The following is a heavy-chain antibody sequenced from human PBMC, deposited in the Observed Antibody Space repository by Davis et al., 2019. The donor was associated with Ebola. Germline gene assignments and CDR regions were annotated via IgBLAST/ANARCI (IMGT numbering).Heavy chain of an antibody. J-gene: IGHJ5*02. Sequence: SETLSLTCTVSGGSISSSSYYWSWIRQPPGKGLEWIGYIYYSGSTNYNPSLKSRVTISVDTSKNQFSLKLSSVTAADTAVYYCARDFIGFDPWGQGTLVTVSS. CDR2: IYYSGST. CDR3: ARDFIGFDP. V-gene: IGHV4-61*01. CDR1: GGSISSSSYY.